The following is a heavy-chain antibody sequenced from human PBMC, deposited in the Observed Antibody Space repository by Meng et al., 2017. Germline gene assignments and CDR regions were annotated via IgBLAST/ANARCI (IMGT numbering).Heavy chain of an antibody. CDR2: MSWEGGST. CDR1: GFTFDDYA. Sequence: GGSLRLSCAASGFTFDDYAMHWVRQATGKGLEWVSLMSWEGGSTYYADSVKGRFTISRDNSKNSLYLQMNSLRAEDTALYYCAKDIRSSGCYYFDYWGQGTLVTVSS. D-gene: IGHD3-22*01. V-gene: IGHV3-43D*03. J-gene: IGHJ4*02. CDR3: AKDIRSSGCYYFDY.